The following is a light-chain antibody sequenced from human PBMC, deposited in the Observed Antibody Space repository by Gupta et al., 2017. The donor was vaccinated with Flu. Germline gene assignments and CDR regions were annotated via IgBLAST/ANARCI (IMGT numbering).Light chain of an antibody. Sequence: GDRVTITCRASQSIRNWLAWYQQKPGKAPNLLIYKASSLESGVPSRFSGSGSGTEFTLTISSLQPDDFATYYCQQYDTYSGTFGQGTKLETK. J-gene: IGKJ2*01. CDR1: QSIRNW. V-gene: IGKV1-5*03. CDR3: QQYDTYSGT. CDR2: KAS.